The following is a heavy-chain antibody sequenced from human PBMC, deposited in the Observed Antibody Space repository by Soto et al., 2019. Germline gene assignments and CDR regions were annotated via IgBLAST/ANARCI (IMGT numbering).Heavy chain of an antibody. V-gene: IGHV1-8*01. CDR1: GYTFTSYD. CDR2: MNPNSGNA. CDR3: ARGAYDILTSYYHRYYYFSMDV. Sequence: ASVKVSCKASGYTFTSYDINWVRQATGQGLEWMGWMNPNSGNAGYAQKFQGRVTMTRDTSISTAYMELSSLRSEDTAVYYCARGAYDILTSYYHRYYYFSMDVWGQGITVTVSS. D-gene: IGHD3-9*01. J-gene: IGHJ6*02.